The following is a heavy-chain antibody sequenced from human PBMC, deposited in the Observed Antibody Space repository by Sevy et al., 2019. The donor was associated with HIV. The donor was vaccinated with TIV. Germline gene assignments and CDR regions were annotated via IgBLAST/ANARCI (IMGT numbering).Heavy chain of an antibody. Sequence: GESLKISCAASGFTFSSYWMHWVRQAPGKGLVWVSRINSDGSSTSYADSVKGRFTISRDNAKNTLYLQMNSLRAEDTAVYYCARLIVVRNLNWFDPWGQGTLVTVSS. CDR1: GFTFSSYW. D-gene: IGHD2-21*01. J-gene: IGHJ5*02. CDR3: ARLIVVRNLNWFDP. CDR2: INSDGSST. V-gene: IGHV3-74*01.